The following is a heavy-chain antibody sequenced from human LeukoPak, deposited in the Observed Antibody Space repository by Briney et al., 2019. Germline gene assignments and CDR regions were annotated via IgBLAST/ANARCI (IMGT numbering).Heavy chain of an antibody. J-gene: IGHJ4*02. CDR1: GVTFSSYD. V-gene: IGHV3-33*01. CDR3: ARGRYTSSPYFDY. CDR2: IWYDGSNE. Sequence: GGSLRFSCAASGVTFSSYDLHWVRQAPGKGLEWVAVIWYDGSNEYYADSVKGRFTISRDNSKNTLYLQMNSLRVDDTAVYYCARGRYTSSPYFDYWGQGALVTVSS. D-gene: IGHD6-6*01.